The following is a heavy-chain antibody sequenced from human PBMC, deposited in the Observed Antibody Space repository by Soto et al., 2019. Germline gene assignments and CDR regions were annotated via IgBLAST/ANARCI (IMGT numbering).Heavy chain of an antibody. Sequence: QVQLQESGPGLVKPSETLTLTCTVSGGSGNNGNYYWSWIRQPPGKGLEWIGHIYYSGSTNYNPSLKSRVIISIDTSKKQFSLKLSSVTAADTAVYFCARDPGVGLSARWFDPWGQGALVTVSS. CDR3: ARDPGVGLSARWFDP. CDR1: GGSGNNGNYY. V-gene: IGHV4-61*01. J-gene: IGHJ5*02. CDR2: IYYSGST. D-gene: IGHD2-8*01.